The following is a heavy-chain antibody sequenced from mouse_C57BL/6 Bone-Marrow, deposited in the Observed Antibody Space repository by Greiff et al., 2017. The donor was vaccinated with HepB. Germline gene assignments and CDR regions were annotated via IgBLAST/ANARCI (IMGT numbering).Heavy chain of an antibody. J-gene: IGHJ2*01. D-gene: IGHD2-1*01. CDR2: INPGSGGT. V-gene: IGHV1-54*01. CDR1: GYAFTNYL. CDR3: ARCPIYYGHY. Sequence: QVQLQQSGAELVRPGTSVKVSCKASGYAFTNYLIEWVKQRPGQGLEWIGLINPGSGGTNYNEKFKGKSTLTADKSASTAYMQLSSLTSEDSAVYFCARCPIYYGHYGGQGNTLTVSS.